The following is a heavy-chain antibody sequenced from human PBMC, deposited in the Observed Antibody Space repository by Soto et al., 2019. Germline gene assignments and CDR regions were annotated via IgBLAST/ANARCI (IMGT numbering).Heavy chain of an antibody. D-gene: IGHD6-13*01. CDR1: GFTFSSYS. CDR2: ISSSSSYI. Sequence: GGSLRLSCAASGFTFSSYSMNWVRQAPGKGLEWVSSISSSSSYIYYADSAKGRFTISRDNAKNSLYLQMNSLRAEDTAVYYCARDGSSWYVAYYYGMDVWGQGTTVTVSS. CDR3: ARDGSSWYVAYYYGMDV. J-gene: IGHJ6*02. V-gene: IGHV3-21*01.